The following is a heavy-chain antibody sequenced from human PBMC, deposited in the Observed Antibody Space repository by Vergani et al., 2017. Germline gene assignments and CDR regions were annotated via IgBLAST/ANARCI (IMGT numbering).Heavy chain of an antibody. CDR3: ARGQVPYSIRWYI. Sequence: QVQLQQWGAGLLKPSETLSLTCAVYGGSFSGYYWSWIRQPPGKGLEWIGEINHSGSTNYNPSLKSRVTISVDTSKNQFSLKLSSVTAADTALYYCARGQVPYSIRWYIWGQGTLVTVSS. CDR1: GGSFSGYY. J-gene: IGHJ4*02. D-gene: IGHD6-13*01. V-gene: IGHV4-34*01. CDR2: INHSGST.